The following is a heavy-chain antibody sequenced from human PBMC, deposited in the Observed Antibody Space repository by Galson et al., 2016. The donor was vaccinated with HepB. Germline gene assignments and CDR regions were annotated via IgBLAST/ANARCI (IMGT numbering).Heavy chain of an antibody. D-gene: IGHD3-16*01. CDR2: IIPMIGAA. Sequence: SVKVSRKASGGTFSSHAISWVRQAPGQGLEWMGGIIPMIGAANYAQTFQGRVTITADESTNTAYMELTSLRSDDTAVYYCARGRPLPLGELLKSYYFDYWGQGTLVTVSS. CDR3: ARGRPLPLGELLKSYYFDY. V-gene: IGHV1-69*13. J-gene: IGHJ4*01. CDR1: GGTFSSHA.